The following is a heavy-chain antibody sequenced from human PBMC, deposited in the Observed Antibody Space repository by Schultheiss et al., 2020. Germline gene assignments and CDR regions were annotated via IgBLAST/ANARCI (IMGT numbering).Heavy chain of an antibody. V-gene: IGHV1-18*04. J-gene: IGHJ4*03. CDR2: ISAYNGNT. D-gene: IGHD3-22*01. CDR3: ARDTNPYDSSGYCDY. CDR1: GYTFTGYY. Sequence: ASVKVSCKASGYTFTGYYMHWVRQAPGQGLEWMGWISAYNGNTNYAQKLQGRVTMTTDTSTSTAYMELRSLRSDDTAVYYCARDTNPYDSSGYCDYWGQGTTVTVSS.